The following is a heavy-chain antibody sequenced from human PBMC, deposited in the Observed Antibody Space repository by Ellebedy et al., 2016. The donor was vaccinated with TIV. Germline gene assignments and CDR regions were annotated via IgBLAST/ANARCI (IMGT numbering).Heavy chain of an antibody. D-gene: IGHD1-26*01. Sequence: GGSLRLXXAASGFTFSSYSMSWVRQAPGKGLEWVSGISGSGGSTYYADSVKGRFTISRDNSKNTLYLQMNSLRAEDTAVFYCAKASSGAGSHYYYYYGMDVWGQGTTVTVSS. J-gene: IGHJ6*02. CDR1: GFTFSSYS. CDR2: ISGSGGST. CDR3: AKASSGAGSHYYYYYGMDV. V-gene: IGHV3-23*01.